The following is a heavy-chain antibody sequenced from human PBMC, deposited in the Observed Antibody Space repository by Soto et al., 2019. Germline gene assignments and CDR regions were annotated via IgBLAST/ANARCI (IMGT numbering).Heavy chain of an antibody. J-gene: IGHJ4*02. Sequence: PSETLSLTCTVSDGSISSYDWRWIRQPPGKGLEWIGYTYYSGSTNYNPSLKSRVTISVDTSKNQFPLKLSSVTAADTAVYYCARGRLAAAGTFDYWGQGTLVTVSS. CDR3: ARGRLAAAGTFDY. D-gene: IGHD6-13*01. CDR1: DGSISSYD. V-gene: IGHV4-59*01. CDR2: TYYSGST.